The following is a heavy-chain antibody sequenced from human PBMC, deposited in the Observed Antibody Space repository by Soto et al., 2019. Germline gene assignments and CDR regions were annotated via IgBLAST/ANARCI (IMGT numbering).Heavy chain of an antibody. D-gene: IGHD3-10*01. V-gene: IGHV1-24*01. Sequence: GASVKVSCKVSGYTLTELSMHWVRQAPGKGLEWMGGFDPEDGETIYAQKFQGRVTMTEDTSTDTAYMELSSLRSEDTAVYYCATTRVVRGVMSYYYYGMDVWGQGTTVTVSS. CDR1: GYTLTELS. CDR3: ATTRVVRGVMSYYYYGMDV. J-gene: IGHJ6*02. CDR2: FDPEDGET.